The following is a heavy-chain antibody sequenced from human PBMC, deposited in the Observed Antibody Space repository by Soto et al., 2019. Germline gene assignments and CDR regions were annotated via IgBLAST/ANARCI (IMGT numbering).Heavy chain of an antibody. J-gene: IGHJ4*02. CDR3: ARWPPLSSSWYADTPFDY. V-gene: IGHV3-21*01. Sequence: GGSLRLSCAASGFTFSSYSMNWVRQAPGKGLEWVSSISSSSSYIYYADSVKGRFTISRDNAKNSLYLQMNSLRAEDTAVYYCARWPPLSSSWYADTPFDYWGQGTLVTVSS. D-gene: IGHD6-13*01. CDR2: ISSSSSYI. CDR1: GFTFSSYS.